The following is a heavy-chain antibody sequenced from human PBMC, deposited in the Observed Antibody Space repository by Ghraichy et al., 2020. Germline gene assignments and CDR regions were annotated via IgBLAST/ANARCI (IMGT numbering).Heavy chain of an antibody. Sequence: GGSLRLSCAASGFTFSSYAMHWVRQAPGKGLEWVAVISYDGSNKYYADSVKGRFTISRDNSKNTLYLQMNSLRAEDTAVYYCARGDESGSYYYYYYGMDVWGQGTTVTVSS. CDR3: ARGDESGSYYYYYYGMDV. D-gene: IGHD1-26*01. CDR2: ISYDGSNK. V-gene: IGHV3-30*04. CDR1: GFTFSSYA. J-gene: IGHJ6*02.